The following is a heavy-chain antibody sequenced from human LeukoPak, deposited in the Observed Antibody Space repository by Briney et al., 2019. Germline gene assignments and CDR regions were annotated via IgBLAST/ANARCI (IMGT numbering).Heavy chain of an antibody. CDR1: GYTFTGYY. V-gene: IGHV1-2*06. D-gene: IGHD5-12*01. CDR2: INSNSGGT. CDR3: ATRGRIVATILDDAFDI. Sequence: GASVKVSCKASGYTFTGYYMHWVRQAPGQGLEWMGRINSNSGGTNYAQKFQGRVTMTRDSSISTAYMELSRLRSDDTAVYYCATRGRIVATILDDAFDIWGQGTMVTVSS. J-gene: IGHJ3*02.